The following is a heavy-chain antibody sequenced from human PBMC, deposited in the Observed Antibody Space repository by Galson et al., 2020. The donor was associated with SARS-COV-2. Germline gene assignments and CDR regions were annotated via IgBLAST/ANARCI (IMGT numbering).Heavy chain of an antibody. Sequence: TLSLTCAVSGGPISSGGYSWSWIRQPPGKGLEWIGYIYHSGSTYYNPSLKSRVTISVDRSKNQFSLKLSSVTAADTAVYYCARDEGYGGNSLDAFDIWGQGTMVTVSS. CDR1: GGPISSGGYS. CDR3: ARDEGYGGNSLDAFDI. V-gene: IGHV4-30-2*01. J-gene: IGHJ3*02. D-gene: IGHD2-21*02. CDR2: IYHSGST.